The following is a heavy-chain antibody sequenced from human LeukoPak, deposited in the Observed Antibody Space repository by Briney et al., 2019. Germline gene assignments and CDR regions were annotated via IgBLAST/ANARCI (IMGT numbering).Heavy chain of an antibody. CDR2: ISSSSSTI. Sequence: GGSLRLSCAASGFTFSSYSMNWVRQAPGKGLEWVSYISSSSSTIYYADSVKGRFTISRDNAKNSLYLQMNSLRAEDTAVYYCARVAGYYDSSGSYYYMDVWGKGTTVTVSS. V-gene: IGHV3-48*01. D-gene: IGHD3-22*01. J-gene: IGHJ6*03. CDR3: ARVAGYYDSSGSYYYMDV. CDR1: GFTFSSYS.